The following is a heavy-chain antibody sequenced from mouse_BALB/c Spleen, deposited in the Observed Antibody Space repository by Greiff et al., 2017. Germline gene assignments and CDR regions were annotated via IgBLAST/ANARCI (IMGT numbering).Heavy chain of an antibody. J-gene: IGHJ2*01. D-gene: IGHD1-2*01. CDR3: ARSPYYGFYFDY. V-gene: IGHV5-6*01. Sequence: EVKVVESGGDLVKPGGSLKLSCAASGFTFSSYGMSWVRQTPDKRLEWVATISSGGSYTYYPDSVKGRFTISRDNAKNTLYLQMSSLKSEDTAMYYCARSPYYGFYFDYWGQGTTLTVSS. CDR2: ISSGGSYT. CDR1: GFTFSSYG.